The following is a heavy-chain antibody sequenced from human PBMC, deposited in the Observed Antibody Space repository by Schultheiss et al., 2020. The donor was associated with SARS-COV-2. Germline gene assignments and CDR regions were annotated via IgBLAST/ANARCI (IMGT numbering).Heavy chain of an antibody. V-gene: IGHV4-61*01. CDR3: AREGPRRGYSGPNWFDP. CDR2: IYYSGST. Sequence: SQTLSLTCTVSGGSISSSSYYWGWIRQPPGKGLEWIGYIYYSGSTNYNPSLRGRVTISVDTSKNQFSLKLSSVTAADTAVYYCAREGPRRGYSGPNWFDPWGQGTLVTVSS. J-gene: IGHJ5*02. D-gene: IGHD5-12*01. CDR1: GGSISSSSYY.